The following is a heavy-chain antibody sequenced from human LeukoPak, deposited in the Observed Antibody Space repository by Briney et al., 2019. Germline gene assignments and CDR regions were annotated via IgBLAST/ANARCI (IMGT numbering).Heavy chain of an antibody. J-gene: IGHJ1*01. CDR3: AKDLGYCSSTSCYNFHH. CDR2: ISGSGGST. CDR1: GFTFSSYA. Sequence: TGGSLRLSCAASGFTFSSYAMSWVRQAPGRGLEWVSAISGSGGSTYYADSVKGRFTISRDNSKNTLYLQMNSLRAEDTAVYYCAKDLGYCSSTSCYNFHHWGQGALVTVSS. D-gene: IGHD2-2*02. V-gene: IGHV3-23*01.